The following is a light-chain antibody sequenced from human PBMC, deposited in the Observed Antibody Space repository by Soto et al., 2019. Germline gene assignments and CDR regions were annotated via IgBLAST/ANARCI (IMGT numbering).Light chain of an antibody. CDR2: ESS. Sequence: QSARTQPASVSGSPGQSITMACTGTSSDVGSYNLVSWYQQQPGKAPKLMIYESSKRPSGVSSRFSGSKSGNTASLTISGLQAEDATDYYCCSYAGSSTVVFGGGTKLTVL. J-gene: IGLJ2*01. CDR3: CSYAGSSTVV. V-gene: IGLV2-23*01. CDR1: SSDVGSYNL.